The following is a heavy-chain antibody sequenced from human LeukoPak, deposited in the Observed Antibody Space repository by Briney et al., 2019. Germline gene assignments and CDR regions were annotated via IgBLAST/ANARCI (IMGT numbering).Heavy chain of an antibody. V-gene: IGHV3-9*01. CDR3: ARASYYYDTTGLGAVDI. J-gene: IGHJ3*02. CDR1: GFTFNDHA. Sequence: GGSLRLSCAASGFTFNDHAMYWVRQAPGKGLEWVSRINWNSDNIGYADSVKGRFTISRDGAKNSLFLQMNSLRTEDTALYYCARASYYYDTTGLGAVDIWGQGTMVTVSS. D-gene: IGHD3-22*01. CDR2: INWNSDNI.